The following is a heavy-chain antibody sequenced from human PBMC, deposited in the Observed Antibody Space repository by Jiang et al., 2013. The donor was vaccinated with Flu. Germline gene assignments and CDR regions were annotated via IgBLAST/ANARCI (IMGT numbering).Heavy chain of an antibody. CDR2: INAGNGNT. CDR3: ARVRQGPTGYYGMDV. Sequence: SGAEVKKPGASLKVSCKASGYTFTTYAVLWVRQAPGQRLEWMGWINAGNGNTKYSQKYQDRVTITRDTSASTAYMELSSLTYEDTAVYYCARVRQGPTGYYGMDVWGQGTTVTVSS. CDR1: GYTFTTYA. V-gene: IGHV1-3*01. J-gene: IGHJ6*02.